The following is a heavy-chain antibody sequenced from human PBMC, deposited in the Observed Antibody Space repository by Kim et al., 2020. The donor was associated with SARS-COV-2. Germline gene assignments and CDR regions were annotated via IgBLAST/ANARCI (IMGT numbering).Heavy chain of an antibody. CDR1: GGSFSGHY. CDR2: ILHSGST. V-gene: IGHV4-34*12. Sequence: SETPSLTCAVSGGSFSGHYWTWIRQTPGKGLEWIGEILHSGSTTYNPSLKSRVTISVDTSKSQFSLKLTSVTAADTAVYFCARESRRGLLEGSFDIWGQG. J-gene: IGHJ3*02. D-gene: IGHD3-10*01. CDR3: ARESRRGLLEGSFDI.